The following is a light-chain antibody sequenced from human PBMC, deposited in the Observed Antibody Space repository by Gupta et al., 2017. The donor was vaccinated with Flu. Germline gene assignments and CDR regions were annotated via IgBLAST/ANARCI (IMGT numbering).Light chain of an antibody. V-gene: IGLV2-14*01. CDR1: SSDIGGYNY. CDR3: SSYTGSSTL. J-gene: IGLJ2*01. CDR2: EVN. Sequence: QSITISCTGTSSDIGGYNYVSWYQQHPGKAPKLMIFEVNNRPSGVSNRFSGSKSGNTASLTISGLQAEDEAHYYCSSYTGSSTLVGGGTKLTVL.